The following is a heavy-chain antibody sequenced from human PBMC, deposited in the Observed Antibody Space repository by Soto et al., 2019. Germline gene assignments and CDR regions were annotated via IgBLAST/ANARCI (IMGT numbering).Heavy chain of an antibody. J-gene: IGHJ6*02. CDR3: ARGSGWYFYYYYGMDV. D-gene: IGHD6-19*01. CDR1: GGTFSSYT. Sequence: GASVKVSCKASGGTFSSYTISWVRQAPGQGLEWMGRIIPILGIANYAQKFQGRVTITADKSTSTAYMELSSLRSEDTAVYYCARGSGWYFYYYYGMDVWGQGTTVTAP. CDR2: IIPILGIA. V-gene: IGHV1-69*02.